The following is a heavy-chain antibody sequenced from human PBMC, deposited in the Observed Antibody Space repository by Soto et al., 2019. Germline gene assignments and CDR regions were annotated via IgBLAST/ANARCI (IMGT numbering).Heavy chain of an antibody. CDR2: MNPNSGNT. Sequence: QVQLVQSGAEVKKPGASVKVSCKASGYTFTSYDINWVRQATGQGLEWMGWMNPNSGNTGYAQKFQGRVTMTRNTSTSTAYMELSSLRSEDTAVYYCARVHYDILTGYMYYYYMDVWGKGTTVTVSS. V-gene: IGHV1-8*01. CDR1: GYTFTSYD. J-gene: IGHJ6*03. CDR3: ARVHYDILTGYMYYYYMDV. D-gene: IGHD3-9*01.